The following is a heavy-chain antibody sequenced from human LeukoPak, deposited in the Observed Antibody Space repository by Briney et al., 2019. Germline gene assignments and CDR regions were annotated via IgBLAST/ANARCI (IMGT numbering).Heavy chain of an antibody. CDR3: ARDSQGYSSGWYRWFDP. CDR2: IYSGGST. V-gene: IGHV3-66*01. Sequence: PGGSLRLSCAASGFTVSSNYMSWVRQALGKGLEWVSVIYSGGSTYYADSVKGRFTISRDNSKNTLYLQVNSLRAEDTAVYYCARDSQGYSSGWYRWFDPWGRETLVTVSS. D-gene: IGHD6-19*01. CDR1: GFTVSSNY. J-gene: IGHJ5*02.